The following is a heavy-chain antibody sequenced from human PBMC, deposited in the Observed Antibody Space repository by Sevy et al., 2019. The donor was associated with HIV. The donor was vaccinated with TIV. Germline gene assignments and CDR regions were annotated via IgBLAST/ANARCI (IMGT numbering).Heavy chain of an antibody. V-gene: IGHV3-21*01. CDR2: ISSSSYI. Sequence: GGSLRLSCAASGFTFSSYSMNWVRQAPGKGLEWVSSISSSSYIYYADSVKGRFTISRDNAKNSLYLQMNSLRAEDTAVYYCARVGEHDAFDIWGQGTMVTVSS. J-gene: IGHJ3*02. D-gene: IGHD3-3*01. CDR3: ARVGEHDAFDI. CDR1: GFTFSSYS.